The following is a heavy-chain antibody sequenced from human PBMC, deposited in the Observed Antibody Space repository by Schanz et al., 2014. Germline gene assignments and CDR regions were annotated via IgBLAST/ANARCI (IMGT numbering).Heavy chain of an antibody. CDR1: GYTFTGYY. V-gene: IGHV1-2*02. J-gene: IGHJ3*02. Sequence: QVQLLQSGAEVKKPGASVKVSCKASGYTFTGYYMHWVRQAPGQGLEWMGRINPNSGGTNYAQKCQGRVTITADISTSTAYMDLSSLRSDDTAVYYCARDIQYHYDTSGPVGAFDIWGQGTVVTVSS. CDR2: INPNSGGT. CDR3: ARDIQYHYDTSGPVGAFDI. D-gene: IGHD3-22*01.